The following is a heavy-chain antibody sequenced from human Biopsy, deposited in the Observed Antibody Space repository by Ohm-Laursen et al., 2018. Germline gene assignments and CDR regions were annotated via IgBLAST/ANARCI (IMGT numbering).Heavy chain of an antibody. CDR3: LSDLNGDPSAFDY. Sequence: SLRLSCAASGFTFTNYAMNWVRQAPGKGLDWVSSIDSSAASTFYADSVKGRFTISRDNSKNTLFLQMNSLRAADTAIYYCLSDLNGDPSAFDYWGQGTPVTVSS. J-gene: IGHJ4*02. D-gene: IGHD4-17*01. CDR1: GFTFTNYA. CDR2: IDSSAAST. V-gene: IGHV3-23*01.